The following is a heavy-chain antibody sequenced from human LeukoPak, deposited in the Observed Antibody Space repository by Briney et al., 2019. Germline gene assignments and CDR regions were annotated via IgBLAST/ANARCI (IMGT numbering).Heavy chain of an antibody. CDR2: IDYSGST. D-gene: IGHD6-19*01. Sequence: PSETLSLTCTVSGGSISSYYWSWIRQPPGRGLEWIGSIDYSGSTYYNPSLKSRATISIDTSKTQFSLKLSSVTAADTAVYYCAREYTLYRSGWFLDYWGQGTVVTVSS. CDR3: AREYTLYRSGWFLDY. V-gene: IGHV4-39*07. CDR1: GGSISSYY. J-gene: IGHJ4*02.